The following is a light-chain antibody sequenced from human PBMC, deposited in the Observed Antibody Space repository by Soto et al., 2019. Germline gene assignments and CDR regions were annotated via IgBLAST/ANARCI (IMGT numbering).Light chain of an antibody. CDR1: TTDVGGYNL. J-gene: IGLJ2*01. CDR3: SSYTRGRVV. Sequence: QSALTQPASVSGSPGQSITISCTVTTTDVGGYNLFSWYQHHPGKAPKLMIYNAFDRPSGVSNRFSGSKSGNTASLTISGLQAEDEAHYHCSSYTRGRVVFGGGTQLTVL. V-gene: IGLV2-14*03. CDR2: NAF.